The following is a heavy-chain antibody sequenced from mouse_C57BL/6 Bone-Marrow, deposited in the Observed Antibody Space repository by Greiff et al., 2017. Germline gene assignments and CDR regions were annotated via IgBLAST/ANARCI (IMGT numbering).Heavy chain of an antibody. Sequence: VQLQQPGAALVRPGSSVQMSCKTSGSTFTSYGINWVKQRPGQGLEWVGYIYIGHGYTESTEKFKGRAPLTLDTSSSSAYMQLSSLTSENSAIYFCARSGGLWLRRLFAYWGQGTLVTVAA. V-gene: IGHV1-58*01. D-gene: IGHD2-2*01. CDR2: IYIGHGYT. CDR1: GSTFTSYG. J-gene: IGHJ3*01. CDR3: ARSGGLWLRRLFAY.